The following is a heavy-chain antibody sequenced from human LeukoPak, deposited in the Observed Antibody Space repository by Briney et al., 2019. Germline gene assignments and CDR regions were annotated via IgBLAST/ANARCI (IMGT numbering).Heavy chain of an antibody. D-gene: IGHD6-19*01. J-gene: IGHJ4*02. CDR3: ARGAGPYY. Sequence: GGSLRLACAASGFTFSSYWVHWVRQAPGKVLVWVSRINSDGSSTSYADSVKGRFTISRDNAKNTLYLQMNSLRAEDTAVYYCARGAGPYYWGQGTLVTVSS. V-gene: IGHV3-74*01. CDR1: GFTFSSYW. CDR2: INSDGSST.